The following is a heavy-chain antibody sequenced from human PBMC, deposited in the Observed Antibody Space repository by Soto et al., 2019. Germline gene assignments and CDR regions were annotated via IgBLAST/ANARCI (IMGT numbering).Heavy chain of an antibody. CDR1: GYTFTSYG. CDR3: ARWYATISGYDHLTGGYYYGMDV. J-gene: IGHJ6*02. CDR2: ISAYNGNT. Sequence: ASVKVSFKASGYTFTSYGISWVRQAPGQGLEWMGWISAYNGNTNYAQKLQGRVTMTTDTSTSTAYMELRSLRSDDTAVYYCARWYATISGYDHLTGGYYYGMDVWGQGTTVTVSS. V-gene: IGHV1-18*01. D-gene: IGHD5-12*01.